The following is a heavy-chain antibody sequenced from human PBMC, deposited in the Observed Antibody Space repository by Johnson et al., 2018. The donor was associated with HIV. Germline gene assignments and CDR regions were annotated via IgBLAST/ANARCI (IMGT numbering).Heavy chain of an antibody. D-gene: IGHD4-23*01. CDR3: AKSPGKDHGGNSGGSDI. CDR1: GFTFSRYG. V-gene: IGHV3-33*06. Sequence: QVQLVESGGGVVQPGRSLRLSCAASGFTFSRYGMHWVRQAPGKGLEWVAVIWYDGSNKYYADSVKGRFTISRDNSKNTMYLQMNSLRAEDTAVYYCAKSPGKDHGGNSGGSDIWGQGTMVTVS. CDR2: IWYDGSNK. J-gene: IGHJ3*02.